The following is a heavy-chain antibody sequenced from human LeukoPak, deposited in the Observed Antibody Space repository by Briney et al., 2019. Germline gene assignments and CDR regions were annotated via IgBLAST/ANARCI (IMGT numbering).Heavy chain of an antibody. CDR2: ISYSGTT. CDR3: ARGGDSGSYPLVEYFQH. Sequence: PSQTLSLTCNVSGGSLSSDYWSWIRQPPGKGLGWIGYISYSGTTNYNPSLKSRVSMSLDPSKNQFSLKVTSVITADTAVYYCARGGDSGSYPLVEYFQHWGQGTLVTVSS. D-gene: IGHD3-10*01. V-gene: IGHV4-59*01. J-gene: IGHJ1*01. CDR1: GGSLSSDY.